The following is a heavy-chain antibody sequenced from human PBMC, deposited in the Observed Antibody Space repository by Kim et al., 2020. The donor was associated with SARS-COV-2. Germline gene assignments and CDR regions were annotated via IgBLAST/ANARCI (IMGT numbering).Heavy chain of an antibody. D-gene: IGHD2-15*01. CDR3: ARDQGYCSGGICLNWFDP. CDR2: IYYSGST. Sequence: SETLSLTCAVSGGSISSHYWSWIRQPPGKGLEWIGHIYYSGSTKYNPSLKSRVTISIDKSSNQFSLRLTPVTAADSAVYFCARDQGYCSGGICLNWFDPWGQGTLVTVSS. CDR1: GGSISSHY. V-gene: IGHV4-59*11. J-gene: IGHJ5*02.